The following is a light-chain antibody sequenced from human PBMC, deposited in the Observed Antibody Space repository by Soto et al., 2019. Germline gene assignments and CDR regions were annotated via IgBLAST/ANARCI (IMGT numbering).Light chain of an antibody. V-gene: IGKV1-27*01. CDR3: LKYTKAAPGR. CDR1: QDISQY. J-gene: IGKJ1*01. CDR2: YAS. Sequence: DIQMTQSPSSLSASVGDRVTLTCRASQDISQYLAWYQQRPGKVPKLLIYYASTLQSGVPSRFSGSGSGTDFTLPIGSLRPEAVETYYVLKYTKAAPGRFGKGTKVET.